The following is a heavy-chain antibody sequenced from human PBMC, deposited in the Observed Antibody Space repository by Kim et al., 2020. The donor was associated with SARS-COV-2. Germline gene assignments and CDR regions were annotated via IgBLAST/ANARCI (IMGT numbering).Heavy chain of an antibody. V-gene: IGHV4-34*01. Sequence: SETLSLTCAVYGGSFSGYYWSWIRQPPGKGLEWIGEINHRGSTNYNPSLMSRVTISVDTSKNQFSLKLSSVTAADTAVYYCARRYSGYVYRQKNQNYYFDYWGQGTLVTVSS. CDR2: INHRGST. CDR1: GGSFSGYY. J-gene: IGHJ4*02. D-gene: IGHD5-12*01. CDR3: ARRYSGYVYRQKNQNYYFDY.